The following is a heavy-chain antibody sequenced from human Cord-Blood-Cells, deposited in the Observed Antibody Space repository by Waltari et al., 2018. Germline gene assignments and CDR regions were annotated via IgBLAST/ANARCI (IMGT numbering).Heavy chain of an antibody. CDR1: GGSISSSSYY. J-gene: IGHJ4*02. CDR2: IYYSGST. D-gene: IGHD3-9*01. CDR3: ARQGLYYDILTGYYPFDY. V-gene: IGHV4-39*01. Sequence: QLQLQESGPGLVKPSETLSLTCTVSGGSISSSSYYWGWIRQPPGTGLEWIGSIYYSGSTYYNPSLKSRVTISVDTSKNQFSLKLSSVTAADTAVYYCARQGLYYDILTGYYPFDYWGQGTLVTVSS.